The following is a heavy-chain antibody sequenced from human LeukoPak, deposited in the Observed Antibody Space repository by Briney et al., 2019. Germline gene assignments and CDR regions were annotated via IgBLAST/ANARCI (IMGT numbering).Heavy chain of an antibody. V-gene: IGHV1-69*05. CDR1: GGTFSSYA. CDR3: ARVGPVRFLEWHTNWFDP. J-gene: IGHJ5*02. D-gene: IGHD3-3*01. CDR2: IIPIFGTA. Sequence: SVKVSCKASGGTFSSYAISWVRQAPGQGLEWMGGIIPIFGTANYAQKFQGRVTITTDESTSTAYMELSSLRSEDTAVYYCARVGPVRFLEWHTNWFDPWGQGTLVTASS.